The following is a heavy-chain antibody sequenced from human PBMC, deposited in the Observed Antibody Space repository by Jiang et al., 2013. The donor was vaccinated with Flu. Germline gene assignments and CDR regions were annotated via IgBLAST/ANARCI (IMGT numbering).Heavy chain of an antibody. D-gene: IGHD3-3*01. CDR2: IYYSGST. J-gene: IGHJ4*02. Sequence: LLKPSETLSLTCTVSGGSISSSSYYWGWIRQPPGKGLEWIGSIYYSGSTYYNPSLKSRVTISVDTSKNQFSLKLSSVTAADTAVYYCARHQSGDYDFWSGYRPGFDYWGQGTLVTVSS. V-gene: IGHV4-39*01. CDR1: GGSISSSSYY. CDR3: ARHQSGDYDFWSGYRPGFDY.